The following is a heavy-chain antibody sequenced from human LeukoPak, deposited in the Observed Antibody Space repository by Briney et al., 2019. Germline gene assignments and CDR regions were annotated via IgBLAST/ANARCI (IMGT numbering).Heavy chain of an antibody. J-gene: IGHJ6*02. CDR2: INPNSGGT. D-gene: IGHD2-2*01. V-gene: IGHV1-2*02. CDR1: GYTFTGYY. CDR3: ARDIVVVPAHYYYYGMDV. Sequence: ASVKVSCKASGYTFTGYYMHWVRQSPGQELEWMGWINPNSGGTNYAQKFQGRVTMTRDTSISTAYMELSRLRSDDTAVYYCARDIVVVPAHYYYYGMDVWGQGSTVTVSS.